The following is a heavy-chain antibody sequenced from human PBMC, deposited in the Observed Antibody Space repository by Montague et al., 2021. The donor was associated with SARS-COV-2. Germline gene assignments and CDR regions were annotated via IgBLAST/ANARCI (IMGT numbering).Heavy chain of an antibody. J-gene: IGHJ6*02. CDR3: ARQLRVRRTWQVGDYNHYGMDV. D-gene: IGHD3-10*01. Sequence: SETLSLTRTVSGGSISNYHWNWIRQPPGKGLEWIAYIYYSGNTNYNPSLQSRVTISVDTSRNQFSLRLTSVTAADTAVYYCARQLRVRRTWQVGDYNHYGMDVWDQGTRVSVSS. CDR2: IYYSGNT. V-gene: IGHV4-59*08. CDR1: GGSISNYH.